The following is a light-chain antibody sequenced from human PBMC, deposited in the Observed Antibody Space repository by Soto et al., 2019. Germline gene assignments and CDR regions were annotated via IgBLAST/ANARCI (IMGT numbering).Light chain of an antibody. CDR3: KQYYSTPFT. CDR1: QSVLYSSNNKNY. J-gene: IGKJ3*01. Sequence: DIVMTQSPDSLAVSLGERATINCKSSQSVLYSSNNKNYLAWYQQKPGQPPKLLIYWASTRESGVPDRVSGSGAGTDFTLTISSLQAEDVEVYYCKQYYSTPFTFGPGTKVDIK. V-gene: IGKV4-1*01. CDR2: WAS.